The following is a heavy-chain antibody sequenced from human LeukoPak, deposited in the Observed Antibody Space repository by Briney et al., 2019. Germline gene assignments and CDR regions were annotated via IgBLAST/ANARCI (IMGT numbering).Heavy chain of an antibody. V-gene: IGHV1-3*03. D-gene: IGHD3-10*01. CDR3: ARGVAYYYGSGSYEYYFDY. Sequence: ASVKVSCKASGYTFTSYAMHWVRQAPGQRLEWMGWINAGNGNTKYSQEFQGRVTITRDTSASTAYMELTSLRSEDTAVYYCARGVAYYYGSGSYEYYFDYWGQGTLVTVSS. CDR1: GYTFTSYA. CDR2: INAGNGNT. J-gene: IGHJ4*02.